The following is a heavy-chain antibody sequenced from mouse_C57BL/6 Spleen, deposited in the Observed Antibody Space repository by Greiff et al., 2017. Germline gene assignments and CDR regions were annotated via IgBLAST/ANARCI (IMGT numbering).Heavy chain of an antibody. CDR3: ARRYYYETY. Sequence: QVPLQQPGAEPVMPGGSVKLSCKASGYTLTRYWMHWVKQRPGQGLEWIGEIDPSDSYTNYNQKFKGKSTLTVDKSSSTAYMQLSSLTSEDSAIYYCARRYYYETYWGQGTTLTVSS. CDR2: IDPSDSYT. V-gene: IGHV1-69*01. D-gene: IGHD1-1*01. J-gene: IGHJ2*01. CDR1: GYTLTRYW.